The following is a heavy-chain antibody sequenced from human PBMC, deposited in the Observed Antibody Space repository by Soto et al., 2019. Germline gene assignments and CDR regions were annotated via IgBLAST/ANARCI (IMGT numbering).Heavy chain of an antibody. V-gene: IGHV4-4*02. CDR1: GDSISGSQW. CDR2: ISHTGTT. D-gene: IGHD3-10*01. Sequence: SETLSLTCAVSGDSISGSQWWSWVRLPPGKGLEWIGEISHTGTTNYNPSLKSRVTMSVDKTKNQFSLNLTSVTAADTAVYYCARDAGEWLPSGFFDYWGQGTLVTVSS. CDR3: ARDAGEWLPSGFFDY. J-gene: IGHJ4*02.